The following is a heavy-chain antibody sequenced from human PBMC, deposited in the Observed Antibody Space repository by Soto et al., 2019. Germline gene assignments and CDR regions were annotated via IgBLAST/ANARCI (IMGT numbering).Heavy chain of an antibody. J-gene: IGHJ6*02. CDR1: GDSISSGNHY. CDR3: ARGPLWSYYYYYYGMDV. V-gene: IGHV4-30-4*01. Sequence: SETLSLTCTVSGDSISSGNHYWSWIRQPPXKGLEWIGYIFYSGTAYYSPSLKSRLTISVDTSKNQFSLKLSSVTAADTAVYPCARGPLWSYYYYYYGMDVWGQRTTVTVSS. D-gene: IGHD3-10*01. CDR2: IFYSGTA.